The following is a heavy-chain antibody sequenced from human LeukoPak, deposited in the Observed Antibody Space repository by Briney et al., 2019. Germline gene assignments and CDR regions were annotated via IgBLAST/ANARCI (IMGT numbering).Heavy chain of an antibody. J-gene: IGHJ6*02. D-gene: IGHD2-15*01. CDR3: ARDSGGGSSDRILYYYYGMDV. Sequence: ASVKVSCKASGYTFTGYYMHWVRQAPGQGLEWMGWINPNSGGTNYAQKFQGRVTMTRDTSIGTAYMELSRLRSDDTAVYYCARDSGGGSSDRILYYYYGMDVWGQGTTVTVSS. CDR2: INPNSGGT. V-gene: IGHV1-2*02. CDR1: GYTFTGYY.